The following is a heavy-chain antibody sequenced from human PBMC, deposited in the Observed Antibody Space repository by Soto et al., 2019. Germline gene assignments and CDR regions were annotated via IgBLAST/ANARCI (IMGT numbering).Heavy chain of an antibody. CDR1: GGSISSGGYY. Sequence: SETLSLTCTVSGGSISSGGYYWSWIRQHPGKGLEWIGYIYYSGSTYYNPSLKSRVTISVDTSKNQFSLKLSSVTAADTAVYYCARALSDIVATMERWFDPWGQGTLVTVSS. J-gene: IGHJ5*02. CDR3: ARALSDIVATMERWFDP. V-gene: IGHV4-31*03. CDR2: IYYSGST. D-gene: IGHD5-12*01.